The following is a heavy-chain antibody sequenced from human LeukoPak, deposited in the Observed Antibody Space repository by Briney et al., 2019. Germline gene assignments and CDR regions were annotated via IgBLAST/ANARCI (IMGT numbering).Heavy chain of an antibody. J-gene: IGHJ4*02. Sequence: GGSLRLSCAASGFTFRSYWMSWVRQAPGKGLEWVANIKQDGSETYYVDSVKGRFTISRGNAKNSVYLQMNSLRAEDTAVYYCAREYSSSSYYWGQGTLVTVSS. CDR2: IKQDGSET. V-gene: IGHV3-7*01. CDR1: GFTFRSYW. D-gene: IGHD6-6*01. CDR3: AREYSSSSYY.